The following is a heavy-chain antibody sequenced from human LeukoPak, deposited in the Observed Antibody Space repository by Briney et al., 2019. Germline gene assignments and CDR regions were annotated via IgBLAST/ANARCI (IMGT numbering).Heavy chain of an antibody. Sequence: GGSLRLSCAASRFTFSACGMHWVRQAPGKGLEWVAAISFDGSHKYYADSVKGRFTISGDNSMNTLYLQMNSLRAEDTAVYYCAKGTAVDRQYFENWGQGTLVTVSS. CDR1: RFTFSACG. V-gene: IGHV3-30*18. CDR3: AKGTAVDRQYFEN. D-gene: IGHD1-1*01. J-gene: IGHJ4*02. CDR2: ISFDGSHK.